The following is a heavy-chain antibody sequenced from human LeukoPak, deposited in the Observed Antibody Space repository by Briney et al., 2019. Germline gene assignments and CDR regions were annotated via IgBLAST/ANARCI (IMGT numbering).Heavy chain of an antibody. V-gene: IGHV1-8*03. CDR2: MNPHSGNT. CDR3: AREGARSSDTSGSYPLDY. Sequence: GASVKVSCKASGYTFSNFDINRVRQATGQGLEWMGWMNPHSGNTGYSQKFQGRVTITKNSSISTAYMELSSLTSEDTAVYYCAREGARSSDTSGSYPLDYWGQGTLVTVSS. D-gene: IGHD1-26*01. CDR1: GYTFSNFD. J-gene: IGHJ4*02.